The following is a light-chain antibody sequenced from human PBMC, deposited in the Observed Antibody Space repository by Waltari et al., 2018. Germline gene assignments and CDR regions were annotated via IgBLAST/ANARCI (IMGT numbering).Light chain of an antibody. CDR1: SGHSSNI. V-gene: IGLV4-69*01. CDR2: VNSDGSH. CDR3: QPRGHGTWV. Sequence: QLVLTQSPSASASLGASVKLTCTLSSGHSSNIIAWHQQQPEKGPRYLMKVNSDGSHGKGDEIPDRVSGSSSGAARYLTISSLQSEDEADYYCQPRGHGTWVFGGGTKLTVL. J-gene: IGLJ3*02.